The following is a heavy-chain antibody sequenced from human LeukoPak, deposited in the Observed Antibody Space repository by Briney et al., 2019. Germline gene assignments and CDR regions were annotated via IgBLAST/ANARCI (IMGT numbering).Heavy chain of an antibody. CDR3: ARVTTVVTADY. D-gene: IGHD2-15*01. Sequence: SETLSLTCTVSGGSISSGDYYWSWIRQPPGKGLEWIGYIYYSGSTYYNPSLKSRVTISVDTSKNQFSLKLSSVTAADTAVYYCARVTTVVTADYWGQGTLVTVSS. CDR2: IYYSGST. J-gene: IGHJ4*02. V-gene: IGHV4-30-4*01. CDR1: GGSISSGDYY.